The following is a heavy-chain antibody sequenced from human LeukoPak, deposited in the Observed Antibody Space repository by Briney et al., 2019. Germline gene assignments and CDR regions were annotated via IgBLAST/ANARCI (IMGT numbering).Heavy chain of an antibody. J-gene: IGHJ6*03. V-gene: IGHV4-34*01. CDR1: GGSFSNYY. D-gene: IGHD1-7*01. CDR3: ARRWNYGRNYYIDV. CDR2: INDSGRT. Sequence: SGTLSLTCAVYGGSFSNYYWSWIRQPPGKGLEWIGEINDSGRTNYNPSLMSRVTVSVDTSENQFSLRLTSVTATDTAVYYCARRWNYGRNYYIDVWGKGATVSVSS.